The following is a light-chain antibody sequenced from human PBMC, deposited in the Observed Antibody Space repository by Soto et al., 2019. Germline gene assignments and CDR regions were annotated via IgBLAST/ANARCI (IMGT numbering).Light chain of an antibody. V-gene: IGLV4-69*01. Sequence: QPVLTQSPSASASLGASVKLTCTLSSGHSSYAIAWHQQQPEKGPRYLMKLNSDGSHSKGDGIPDRFSGSSSGAERHLTISSLQSEDEADYYCQTWGREVFGGGTQLTVL. CDR3: QTWGREV. CDR1: SGHSSYA. J-gene: IGLJ7*01. CDR2: LNSDGSH.